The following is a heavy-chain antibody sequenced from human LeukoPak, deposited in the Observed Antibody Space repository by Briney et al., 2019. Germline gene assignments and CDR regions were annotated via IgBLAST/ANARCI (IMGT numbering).Heavy chain of an antibody. D-gene: IGHD3-3*01. CDR2: IYYSGST. CDR1: GGSISSSSYY. J-gene: IGHJ3*02. V-gene: IGHV4-39*07. CDR3: AREVFWSGYYDDAFDI. Sequence: SETLSLTCTVSGGSISSSSYYWGWIRQPPGKGLEWIGSIYYSGSTNYNPSLKSRVTMSVDTSKNQFSLKLSSVTAADTAVYYCAREVFWSGYYDDAFDIWGQGTMVTVSS.